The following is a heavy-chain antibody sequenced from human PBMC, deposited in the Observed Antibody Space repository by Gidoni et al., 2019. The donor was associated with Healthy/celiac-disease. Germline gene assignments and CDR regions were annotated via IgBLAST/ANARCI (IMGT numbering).Heavy chain of an antibody. CDR2: IVVGSGNT. V-gene: IGHV1-58*02. D-gene: IGHD3-16*02. CDR1: GFTFTSSA. J-gene: IGHJ4*02. CDR3: AAVRSMITFGGVIGYFDY. Sequence: QMQLVQSGPEVKKPGTSVKVSCKASGFTFTSSAMQWVRQARGQRLEWIGWIVVGSGNTNYAQKFQERDTITRDMSTSTAYMELSSLRSEDTAVYYCAAVRSMITFGGVIGYFDYWGQGTLVTVSS.